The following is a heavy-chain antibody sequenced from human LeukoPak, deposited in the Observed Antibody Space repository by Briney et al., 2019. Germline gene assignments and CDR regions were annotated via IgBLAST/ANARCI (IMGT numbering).Heavy chain of an antibody. CDR3: AKPISGGLAVTADWFHP. V-gene: IGHV3-23*01. Sequence: GGSLRLSCTASGFAFSVYAMSWLRQPPGKGLEWVSTINANSGTTSYAAPVRGRFTISRDNSKNTLYLQLNTPRADDTATYYCAKPISGGLAVTADWFHPWGQGTLVVVSS. J-gene: IGHJ5*01. CDR1: GFAFSVYA. CDR2: INANSGTT. D-gene: IGHD6-19*01.